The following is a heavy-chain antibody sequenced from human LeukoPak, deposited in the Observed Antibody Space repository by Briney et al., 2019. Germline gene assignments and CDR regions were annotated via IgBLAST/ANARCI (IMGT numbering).Heavy chain of an antibody. Sequence: GGSLRLSCEVSGFTFSLYWMSWVRQAPGKGLEWVANIKKDGSEKYYVDSVKGRFTISRDNAKTSLYLQMNSLRAEDTAVYYCARDLSGVTGYTYGRGIDYWGQGTLVTVSS. D-gene: IGHD5-18*01. J-gene: IGHJ4*02. CDR2: IKKDGSEK. V-gene: IGHV3-7*01. CDR3: ARDLSGVTGYTYGRGIDY. CDR1: GFTFSLYW.